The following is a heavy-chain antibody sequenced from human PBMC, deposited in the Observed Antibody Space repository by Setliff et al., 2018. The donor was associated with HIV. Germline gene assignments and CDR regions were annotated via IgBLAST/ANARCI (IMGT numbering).Heavy chain of an antibody. CDR2: ISYDGNNK. Sequence: GGSLRLSRAASGFTFSSYAMHWVRQAPGKGLEWVAVISYDGNNKYYADSVKGRFTISRDNSKNTLYLQINSLRAEDTAVYYCARVFGPHDGYVDYWGQGTLVTVSS. V-gene: IGHV3-30*04. D-gene: IGHD2-8*01. CDR1: GFTFSSYA. CDR3: ARVFGPHDGYVDY. J-gene: IGHJ4*02.